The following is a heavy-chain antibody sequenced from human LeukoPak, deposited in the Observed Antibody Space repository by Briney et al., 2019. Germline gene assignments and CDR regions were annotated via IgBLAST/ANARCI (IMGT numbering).Heavy chain of an antibody. CDR1: GFTFSSSA. D-gene: IGHD3-10*02. Sequence: PGGSLRLSCAASGFTFSSSAMSWVRQAPGKGLEWVSSISGSGSGGSTYYADSVKGRFTISRDNSKNTLYPQMNSLRAEDTAVYYCAELGITMIGGVWGKGTTVTISS. V-gene: IGHV3-23*01. J-gene: IGHJ6*04. CDR3: AELGITMIGGV. CDR2: ISGSGSGGST.